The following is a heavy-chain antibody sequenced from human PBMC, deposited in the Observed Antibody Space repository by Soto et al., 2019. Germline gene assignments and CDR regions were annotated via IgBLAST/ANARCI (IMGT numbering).Heavy chain of an antibody. Sequence: VQLQESGPGLVKPSGTLSLTCTVSGGSISTTNWWSWVRQSPGKGLEWIGEILHIGSTNYNPSLKSRVTISIDKSKNQFSLRLSSVTAADAAVYYCAGAFVSDGLYNGGHPWDQGTLVSVSS. CDR1: GGSISTTNW. V-gene: IGHV4-4*02. D-gene: IGHD2-8*01. CDR3: AGAFVSDGLYNGGHP. J-gene: IGHJ5*02. CDR2: ILHIGST.